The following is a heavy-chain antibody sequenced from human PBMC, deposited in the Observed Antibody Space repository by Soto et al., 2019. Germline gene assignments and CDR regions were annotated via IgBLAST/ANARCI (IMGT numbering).Heavy chain of an antibody. D-gene: IGHD1-1*01. CDR1: GGSISSGDYY. J-gene: IGHJ4*02. CDR2: IYYSGST. Sequence: LSLTCTVSGGSISSGDYYWSWIRQPPGKGLEWIGYIYYSGSTYYNPSLKSRVTISVDTSKNQFSLKLSSVTAADTAVYYCARVEWPDYFDYWGQGTLVTVSS. CDR3: ARVEWPDYFDY. V-gene: IGHV4-30-4*01.